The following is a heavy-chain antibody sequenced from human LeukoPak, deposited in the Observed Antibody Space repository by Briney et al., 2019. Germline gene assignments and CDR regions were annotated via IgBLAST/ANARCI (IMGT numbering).Heavy chain of an antibody. CDR1: GVSFSGYY. D-gene: IGHD1-26*01. Sequence: SETLSLTCAVYGVSFSGYYWSWIRQPPGKGLEWIGEINHSGSTNYNPSLKSRVTISVDTSKNQFSLKLSSVTAADTAVYYCARVIGIVGAGGAFDIWGQGTMVTVSS. J-gene: IGHJ3*02. CDR3: ARVIGIVGAGGAFDI. V-gene: IGHV4-34*01. CDR2: INHSGST.